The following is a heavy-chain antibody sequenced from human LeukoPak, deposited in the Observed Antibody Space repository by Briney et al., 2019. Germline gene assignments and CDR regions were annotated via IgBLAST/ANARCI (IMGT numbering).Heavy chain of an antibody. D-gene: IGHD2-15*01. CDR1: GFTFSDYY. CDR2: ISSSSSYT. V-gene: IGHV3-11*05. CDR3: ARGYCSGGSCYSPLGYYYYGMDV. J-gene: IGHJ6*02. Sequence: GGSLRLSCAASGFTFSDYYMSWIRQAPGKGLEWVSYISSSSSYTNYADSVKGRFTISRDNAKNSLYLQMNSLRAEDTAVYYCARGYCSGGSCYSPLGYYYYGMDVWGQGTTVTVSS.